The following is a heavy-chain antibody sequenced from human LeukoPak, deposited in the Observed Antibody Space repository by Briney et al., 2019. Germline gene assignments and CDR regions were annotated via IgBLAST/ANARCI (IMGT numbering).Heavy chain of an antibody. Sequence: ASVKVSCKASGYTFTSYDINWVRQATGQGLEWMGWMNPNSGNTGYAQKFQGRVTMTRNTTISTAYMELSSLRSEDRAVYYCARAYGDYGYPYYYYGMDVWGQGTTVTVSS. V-gene: IGHV1-8*01. D-gene: IGHD4-17*01. CDR3: ARAYGDYGYPYYYYGMDV. CDR2: MNPNSGNT. J-gene: IGHJ6*02. CDR1: GYTFTSYD.